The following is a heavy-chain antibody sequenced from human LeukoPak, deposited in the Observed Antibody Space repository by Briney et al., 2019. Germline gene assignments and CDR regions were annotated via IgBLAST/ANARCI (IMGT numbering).Heavy chain of an antibody. D-gene: IGHD6-6*01. CDR1: GYTFTGYY. CDR2: INPNSGGT. Sequence: ASVKVSCKASGYTFTGYYMHWVRQAPGQGLEWMGRINPNSGGTNYAQKFQGRVTMTRDTSISTAYMGLSRLRSDDTAVYYCARDWARISSSSGWGQGTLVTVSS. CDR3: ARDWARISSSSG. V-gene: IGHV1-2*06. J-gene: IGHJ4*02.